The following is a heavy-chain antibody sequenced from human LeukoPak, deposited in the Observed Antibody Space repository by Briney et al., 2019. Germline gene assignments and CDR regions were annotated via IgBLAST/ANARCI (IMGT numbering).Heavy chain of an antibody. J-gene: IGHJ2*01. D-gene: IGHD5-18*01. Sequence: GASVKVSCKASGYTFTSYGISWVRQAPGQGLEWMGWISAYNGNTNYAQKLQGRVTMTTDISTSTAYMELRSLRSDDTAVYYCARDRRVQLWTSRYFDLWGRGTLVTVSS. CDR1: GYTFTSYG. CDR2: ISAYNGNT. CDR3: ARDRRVQLWTSRYFDL. V-gene: IGHV1-18*01.